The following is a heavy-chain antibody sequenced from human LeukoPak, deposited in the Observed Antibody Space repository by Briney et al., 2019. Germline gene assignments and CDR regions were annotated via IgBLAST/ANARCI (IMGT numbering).Heavy chain of an antibody. Sequence: PGGSLRLSCAASGFTFNTYWMTWVRQAPGNGLEWVANIKQDGSEKFYVDSVKGRFTISRDNAKNSLSLQVSSLSTEDTAVYYCARGRSAFDIWGQGTMVTVS. CDR3: ARGRSAFDI. J-gene: IGHJ3*02. V-gene: IGHV3-7*01. CDR1: GFTFNTYW. CDR2: IKQDGSEK.